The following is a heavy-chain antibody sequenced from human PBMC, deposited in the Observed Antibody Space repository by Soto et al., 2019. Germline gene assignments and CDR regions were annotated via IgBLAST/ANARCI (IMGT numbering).Heavy chain of an antibody. CDR3: AKSGSSGWYGWFDP. V-gene: IGHV2-5*01. D-gene: IGHD6-19*01. Sequence: QITLKESGPTLVKPTQTLTLTCIFSGFSLRTSGVGVGWIRQPPGKAQEWLGFIYWNDDKRYSPSLKSRLTITKDTSKNQVVLTRTNMDPVDTATYYCAKSGSSGWYGWFDPWGQGTLVTVSS. CDR1: GFSLRTSGVG. J-gene: IGHJ5*02. CDR2: IYWNDDK.